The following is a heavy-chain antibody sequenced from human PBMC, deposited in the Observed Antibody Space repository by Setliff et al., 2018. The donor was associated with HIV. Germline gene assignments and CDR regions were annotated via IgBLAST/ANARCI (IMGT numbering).Heavy chain of an antibody. V-gene: IGHV3-15*01. Sequence: GGSLRLSCAASGFTFNNAWMTWVRQAPGKGLEWVGHIKSKTDGGTTDYAAPVKGRFTISRDDSKNTVYLHMNSLKTEDTAVYYCIWSGSSGLYYFDHWGQGTLVTVS. CDR1: GFTFNNAW. CDR2: IKSKTDGGTT. CDR3: IWSGSSGLYYFDH. D-gene: IGHD3-22*01. J-gene: IGHJ4*02.